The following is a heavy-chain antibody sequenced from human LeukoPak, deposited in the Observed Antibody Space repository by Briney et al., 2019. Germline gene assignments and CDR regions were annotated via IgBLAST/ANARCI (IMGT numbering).Heavy chain of an antibody. Sequence: QPGGSLRLSSAVSGFPFSTFWMSWVRQAPGKGLEWVANINQDGSEKYYVDSVKGRFTISRDKVKNSLYLQMNSLRDEAPAVYYCARADSSIAARLPRSSIFNYYYYMDVWGKGTTVTVSS. CDR1: GFPFSTFW. CDR3: ARADSSIAARLPRSSIFNYYYYMDV. CDR2: INQDGSEK. J-gene: IGHJ6*03. V-gene: IGHV3-7*01. D-gene: IGHD6-6*01.